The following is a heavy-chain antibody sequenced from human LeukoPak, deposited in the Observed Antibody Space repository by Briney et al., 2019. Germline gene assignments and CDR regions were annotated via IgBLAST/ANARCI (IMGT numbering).Heavy chain of an antibody. CDR1: GFTFSSYE. D-gene: IGHD3-9*01. V-gene: IGHV3-48*03. CDR2: ISSSGSTI. J-gene: IGHJ4*02. Sequence: GGSLRLSFAASGFTFSSYEMNGVRQSRGKVREGVSYISSSGSTIYYADSVKGRFTISRENEKNSLYLQMNSLRAEDTAVYYCAKIYDILPWCHEWWGQGTLVTVSS. CDR3: AKIYDILPWCHEW.